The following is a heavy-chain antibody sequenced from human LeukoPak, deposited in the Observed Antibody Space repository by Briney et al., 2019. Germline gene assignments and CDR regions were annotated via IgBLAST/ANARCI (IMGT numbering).Heavy chain of an antibody. J-gene: IGHJ4*02. CDR1: GFTFSSYA. D-gene: IGHD6-19*01. V-gene: IGHV3-23*01. Sequence: GGSLRLSCAASGFTFSSYAMSWVRQAPGKGLEWVSAISGSGGSTYYADSVKGRFTISRDNAKNSLYLQMNSLRAEDTAVYYCARAGSSSGPYYFDYWGQGTLVTVSS. CDR2: ISGSGGST. CDR3: ARAGSSSGPYYFDY.